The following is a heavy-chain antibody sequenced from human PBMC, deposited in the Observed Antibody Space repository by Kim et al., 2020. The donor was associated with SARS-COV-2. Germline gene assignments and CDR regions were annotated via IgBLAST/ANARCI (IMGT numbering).Heavy chain of an antibody. D-gene: IGHD3-9*01. J-gene: IGHJ5*02. Sequence: SETLSLTCTVSGGSISSYYWSWIRQPPGKGLEWIGSIYYSGSTNYNPSLKSRVTISVDTSKNQFSLKLSAVTAADTAVDYCARRGDYDILTGYQDWFDPWGQGTLVTVSS. V-gene: IGHV4-59*12. CDR2: IYYSGST. CDR3: ARRGDYDILTGYQDWFDP. CDR1: GGSISSYY.